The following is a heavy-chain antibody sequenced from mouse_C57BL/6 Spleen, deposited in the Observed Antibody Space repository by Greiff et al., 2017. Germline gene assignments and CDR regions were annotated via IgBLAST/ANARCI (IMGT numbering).Heavy chain of an antibody. CDR3: TRSNGDGAY. D-gene: IGHD4-1*02. CDR1: GYTFTSYW. CDR2: IYPGNSDT. Sequence: VQLQQSGTVLARPGASVKMSCKTSGYTFTSYWMHWVKQRPGQGLEWIGAIYPGNSDTSYNQKFQGKANLTAVTSASTAYMELSSLTNEDAAVDYCTRSNGDGAYWGQGTTLTVSS. V-gene: IGHV1-5*01. J-gene: IGHJ2*01.